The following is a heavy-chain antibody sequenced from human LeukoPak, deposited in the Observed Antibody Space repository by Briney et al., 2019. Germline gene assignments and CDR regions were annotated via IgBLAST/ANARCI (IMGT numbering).Heavy chain of an antibody. V-gene: IGHV4-4*07. J-gene: IGHJ5*02. Sequence: SETLSLTCTVSGGSISSYYWSWIRQPAGKGLEWIGRIYTSGSTNYNPSLKSRVTMSVDTSKNQFSLKLSSVTAADTAVYYCARDSEGRSSWYRNWFDPWGQGTLVTVSS. D-gene: IGHD6-13*01. CDR2: IYTSGST. CDR1: GGSISSYY. CDR3: ARDSEGRSSWYRNWFDP.